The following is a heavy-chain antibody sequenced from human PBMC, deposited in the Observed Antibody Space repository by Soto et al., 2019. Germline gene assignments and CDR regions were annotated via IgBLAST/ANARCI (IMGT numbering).Heavy chain of an antibody. CDR3: ARGNQPISGRPNYYYYYLDV. CDR2: IYHSGST. V-gene: IGHV4-30-2*01. Sequence: PSERMYITSAACRDRMSIAGDAGSWKKTPPGKGLEWIGYIYHSGSTYYNPSLKSRVTISVDRSKNQFSLKLSSVTAADTAVYYCARGNQPISGRPNYYYYYLDVWGKGTMVTVSS. D-gene: IGHD2-2*01. CDR1: RDRMSIAGDA. J-gene: IGHJ6*03.